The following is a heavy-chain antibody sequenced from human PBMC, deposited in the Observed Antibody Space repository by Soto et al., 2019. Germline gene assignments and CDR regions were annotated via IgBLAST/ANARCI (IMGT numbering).Heavy chain of an antibody. V-gene: IGHV4-34*01. CDR2: INHSGST. J-gene: IGHJ5*02. D-gene: IGHD3-9*01. CDR3: ARHPIRYYDILTGQIVYPEFNWVDP. Sequence: SETLSLTCAVYGRSFSGYYWSWIRQPPGKGLEWIGEINHSGSTNYNPSLKSRVTISVDKSKNQFSLNLTSVTAADTAVYYCARHPIRYYDILTGQIVYPEFNWVDPWGQGTLVTVSS. CDR1: GRSFSGYY.